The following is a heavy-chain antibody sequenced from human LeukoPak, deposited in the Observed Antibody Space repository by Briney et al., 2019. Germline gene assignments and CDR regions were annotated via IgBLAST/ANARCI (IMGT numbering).Heavy chain of an antibody. CDR3: ARDKDFGFDY. CDR2: IWYDGSNK. Sequence: GGSLRLSCAASGFTFSSYGMHWVRQAPGKGLEWVAVIWYDGSNKYYADSVKGRFTISRDNSKNTLYLHMNSLRAEDTAVYYCARDKDFGFDYWGQGTLVTVSS. D-gene: IGHD3-10*01. J-gene: IGHJ4*02. V-gene: IGHV3-33*01. CDR1: GFTFSSYG.